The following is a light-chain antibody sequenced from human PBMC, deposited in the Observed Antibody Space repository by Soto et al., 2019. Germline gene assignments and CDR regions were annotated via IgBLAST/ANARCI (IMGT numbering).Light chain of an antibody. CDR1: SSDIGPYNY. CDR2: EVT. CDR3: SSYSGSNTVL. V-gene: IGLV2-8*01. J-gene: IGLJ2*01. Sequence: QSALTQPPSASGSPGQSITISCTGTSSDIGPYNYVSWYQQHPGKAPKLIIYEVTRRPSGVPDRFSGSKSGNTASLTVSGLQAEDETDYYCSSYSGSNTVLFGGGTKLTVL.